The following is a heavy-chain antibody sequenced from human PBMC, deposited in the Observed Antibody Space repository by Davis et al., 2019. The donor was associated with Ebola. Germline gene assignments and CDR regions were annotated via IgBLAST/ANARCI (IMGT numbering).Heavy chain of an antibody. CDR2: INPHNGNT. D-gene: IGHD1-1*01. Sequence: SVPVSCQASGYTFTSYGITWVRQPPGQGLEWMGWINPHNGNTNYAQNVQGRVTMTTDTSTSTAYMEVGSLRSDDTAVYYCARAQFPTTSDHWGQGTLVTVSS. V-gene: IGHV1-18*04. CDR3: ARAQFPTTSDH. J-gene: IGHJ4*02. CDR1: GYTFTSYG.